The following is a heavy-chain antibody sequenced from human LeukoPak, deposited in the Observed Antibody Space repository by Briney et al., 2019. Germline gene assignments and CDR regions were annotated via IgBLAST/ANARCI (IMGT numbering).Heavy chain of an antibody. D-gene: IGHD1-14*01. V-gene: IGHV4-34*01. CDR2: INHSGSA. CDR1: GGSFSGYY. Sequence: SETLSLTCAVYGGSFSGYYWNWIRQPPGKGLEWIGEINHSGSANYNPSLKSRVTISVDTSKNQFSLKLSSVTAADTAVYYCARDRTDPAFDIWGQGTMVTVSP. CDR3: ARDRTDPAFDI. J-gene: IGHJ3*02.